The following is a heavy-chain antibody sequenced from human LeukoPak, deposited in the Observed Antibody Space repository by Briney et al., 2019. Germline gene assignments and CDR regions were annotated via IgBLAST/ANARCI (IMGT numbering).Heavy chain of an antibody. J-gene: IGHJ2*01. CDR1: RFTFSDFS. CDR2: INANSKTI. CDR3: ARVGSVAEPWYFDL. Sequence: PGGSLRLSCAASRFTFSDFSMNWVRQAPGKGLEDIAYINANSKTIRYADSVKGRFSISRDNAKNSLYLQMNSLRAEDTAVYYCARVGSVAEPWYFDLWGRGTLVTVSS. D-gene: IGHD6-19*01. V-gene: IGHV3-48*01.